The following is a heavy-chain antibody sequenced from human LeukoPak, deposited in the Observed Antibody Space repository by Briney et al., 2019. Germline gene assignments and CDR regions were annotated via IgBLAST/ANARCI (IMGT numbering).Heavy chain of an antibody. CDR3: ATCSRAASTLVAFDI. Sequence: PSETLSLTCTVSGGSISSSSYYWGWIRQPPGKGLEWIGSIYYSGSTNYNPSLKSRVTISVDTSKNQFSLKLSSVTAADTAVYYCATCSRAASTLVAFDIWGQGTMVTVSS. D-gene: IGHD6-13*01. CDR2: IYYSGST. CDR1: GGSISSSSYY. V-gene: IGHV4-39*07. J-gene: IGHJ3*02.